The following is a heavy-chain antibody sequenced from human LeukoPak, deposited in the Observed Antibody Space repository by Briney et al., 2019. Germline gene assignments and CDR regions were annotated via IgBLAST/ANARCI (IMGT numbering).Heavy chain of an antibody. D-gene: IGHD3-10*02. CDR3: AELGITMIGGV. J-gene: IGHJ6*04. CDR2: IKQDGSEE. V-gene: IGHV3-7*01. Sequence: GGSLRLSCAASGFTFSSYWMSWVRQAPGKELEWVANIKQDGSEEYYVDSVKGRFTISRDNARNSLYLQMNSLRAEDTAVYYCAELGITMIGGVWGKGTTVTISS. CDR1: GFTFSSYW.